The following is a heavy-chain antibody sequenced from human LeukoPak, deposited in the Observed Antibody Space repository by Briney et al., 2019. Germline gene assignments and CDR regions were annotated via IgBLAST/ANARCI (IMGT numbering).Heavy chain of an antibody. D-gene: IGHD3-10*01. V-gene: IGHV1-18*01. CDR1: GYTFTSYG. J-gene: IGHJ4*02. CDR3: ARDPPITMVRGVTENFDY. CDR2: ISAYNGNT. Sequence: ASVKVSCKASGYTFTSYGISWVRQAPGQGLEWMGWISAYNGNTNYAQKLQGRVTMTTDTSTSTAYMELRSLRSDDTAVYYCARDPPITMVRGVTENFDYWGQGTLVTASS.